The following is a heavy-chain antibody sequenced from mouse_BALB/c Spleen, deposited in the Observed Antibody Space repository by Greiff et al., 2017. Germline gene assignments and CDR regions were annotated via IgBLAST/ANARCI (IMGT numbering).Heavy chain of an antibody. Sequence: EVKVVESGGGLVQPGGSRKLSCAASGFTFSDYGMAWVRQAPGKGPEWVAFISNLAYSIYYADTVTGRFTISRENAKNTLYLEMSSLRSEDTAMYYCARDRGKRAMDYWGQGTSVTVSS. J-gene: IGHJ4*01. CDR1: GFTFSDYG. D-gene: IGHD2-1*01. CDR3: ARDRGKRAMDY. CDR2: ISNLAYSI. V-gene: IGHV5-15*02.